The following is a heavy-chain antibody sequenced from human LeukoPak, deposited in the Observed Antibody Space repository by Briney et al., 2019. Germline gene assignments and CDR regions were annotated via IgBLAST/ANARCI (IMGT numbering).Heavy chain of an antibody. V-gene: IGHV1-18*01. CDR2: ISAYNGNT. CDR1: GYTFTSYG. D-gene: IGHD2-15*01. Sequence: ASVKVSCKASGYTFTSYGISWVRQAPGQGLEWMGWISAYNGNTNYAQKLQGRVTMTTDTSTSPAYMELSRLRSDDTAVYYCAKDQRGYCSGGSCLYYYYYYYMDVWGKGTTVTVSS. J-gene: IGHJ6*03. CDR3: AKDQRGYCSGGSCLYYYYYYYMDV.